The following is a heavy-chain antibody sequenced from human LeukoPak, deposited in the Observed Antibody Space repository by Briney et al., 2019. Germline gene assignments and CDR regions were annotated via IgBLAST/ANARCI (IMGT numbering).Heavy chain of an antibody. J-gene: IGHJ4*02. D-gene: IGHD6-19*01. CDR1: GFTFSRYA. CDR3: ARLKAVAGTTFDY. Sequence: QPGGSLRLSCAASGFTFSRYAMYWVRQAPGKGLEWVAVISYDGSNKWYADSVKGRFTISRDNSKNTLYLQMNSLRAEDTAVYYCARLKAVAGTTFDYWGQGTLVTVSS. CDR2: ISYDGSNK. V-gene: IGHV3-30*04.